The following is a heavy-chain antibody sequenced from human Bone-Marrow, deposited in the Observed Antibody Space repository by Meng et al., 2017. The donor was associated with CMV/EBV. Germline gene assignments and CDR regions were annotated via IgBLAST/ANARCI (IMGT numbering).Heavy chain of an antibody. CDR2: FDPEDGET. CDR3: ATSPITMVRGVILNY. D-gene: IGHD3-10*01. J-gene: IGHJ4*02. CDR1: GYTLTELS. Sequence: ASVKVSCKVSGYTLTELSMHWVRQAPGKGLEWMGGFDPEDGETIYAQKFQGRVTMTEDTSTDTAYMELSSLRSEDTAVYYCATSPITMVRGVILNYWGEGTLAASSS. V-gene: IGHV1-24*01.